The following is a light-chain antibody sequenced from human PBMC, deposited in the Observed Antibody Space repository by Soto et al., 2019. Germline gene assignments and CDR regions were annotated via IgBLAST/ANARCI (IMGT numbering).Light chain of an antibody. Sequence: EIVLTQSPGTLSLSPGERATLSCRASQSVSSSYLAWYQQKPGQAPRLLIYGASSRATGIPDRFSGSGSGTDFTLTISRLEPEDFAVNYCQQYGSSLEITFGQGTRLEIK. CDR1: QSVSSSY. J-gene: IGKJ5*01. V-gene: IGKV3-20*01. CDR2: GAS. CDR3: QQYGSSLEIT.